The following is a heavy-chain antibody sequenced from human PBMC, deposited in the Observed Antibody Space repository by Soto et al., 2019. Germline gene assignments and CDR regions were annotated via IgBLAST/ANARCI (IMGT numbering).Heavy chain of an antibody. J-gene: IGHJ5*02. CDR2: IYHSGST. CDR1: GGSISSGGYS. Sequence: SETLSLTCAVSGGSISSGGYSWSWIRQPPGKGLEWIGYIYHSGSTYYNPSLKSRVTISVDTSKNRFSLRLSSVTAADTAVYYCASAPCFNVFATWGKETL. V-gene: IGHV4-30-2*01. D-gene: IGHD2-21*01. CDR3: ASAPCFNVFAT.